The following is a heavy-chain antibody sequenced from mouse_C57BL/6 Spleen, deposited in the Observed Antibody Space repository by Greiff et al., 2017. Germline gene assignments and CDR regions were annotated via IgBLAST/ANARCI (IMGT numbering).Heavy chain of an antibody. J-gene: IGHJ1*03. CDR1: GYTFTDYY. D-gene: IGHD1-1*01. CDR3: AREIRYYWYFDV. CDR2: IYPGSGNT. V-gene: IGHV1-76*01. Sequence: QVQLQQSGAELVRPGASVKLSCKASGYTFTDYYINWVKQRPGQGLEWIARIYPGSGNTYYNEKFKGKATLTAEKSSSTAYMQLSSLTSEDSAVYFCAREIRYYWYFDVWGTGTTVTFSS.